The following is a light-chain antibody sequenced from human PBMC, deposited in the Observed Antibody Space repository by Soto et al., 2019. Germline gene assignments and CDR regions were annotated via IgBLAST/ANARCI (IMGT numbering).Light chain of an antibody. CDR1: GSNIGSST. Sequence: QAVLTQPPSASGTPGQRVTISCSGSGSNIGSSTVNWYQQLPGTAPKLLIYSNNQWPSGVPDRFSGSKSGTSASLAIGGLQSQDEADYYCAAWDDSLNAYVFGTGTKLTVL. V-gene: IGLV1-44*01. J-gene: IGLJ1*01. CDR2: SNN. CDR3: AAWDDSLNAYV.